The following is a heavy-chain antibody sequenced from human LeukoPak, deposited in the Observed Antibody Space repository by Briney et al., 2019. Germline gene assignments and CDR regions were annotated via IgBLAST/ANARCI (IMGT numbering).Heavy chain of an antibody. J-gene: IGHJ4*02. CDR3: ARGPYYYFWSGYPFFDY. V-gene: IGHV4-61*02. Sequence: SQTLSLTCTVSGGSISSGNYYWYWIRQPAGKGLEWIGRIYTSVSTNYNPSLKSRVTMSVDTSKNQFSQKLSSVTTADTAVYYCARGPYYYFWSGYPFFDYWGQGTLVTVSS. CDR1: GGSISSGNYY. D-gene: IGHD3-3*01. CDR2: IYTSVST.